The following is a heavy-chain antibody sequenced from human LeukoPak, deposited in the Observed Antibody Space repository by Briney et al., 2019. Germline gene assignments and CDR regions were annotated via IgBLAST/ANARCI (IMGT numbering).Heavy chain of an antibody. CDR1: GFTFSSYN. CDR2: ISDSSTTI. D-gene: IGHD3-10*02. Sequence: GGSLRLSCAASGFTFSSYNMNWVRQAPGKGLEWVSYISDSSTTIYYADSVKGRFTISRDNAKNSLYLQMNSLRAEDTALYYCAELGITMIGGVWGKGTTVTISS. CDR3: AELGITMIGGV. V-gene: IGHV3-48*01. J-gene: IGHJ6*04.